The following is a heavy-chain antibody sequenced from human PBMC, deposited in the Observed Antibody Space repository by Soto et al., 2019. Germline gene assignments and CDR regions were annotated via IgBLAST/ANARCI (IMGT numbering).Heavy chain of an antibody. J-gene: IGHJ6*02. CDR3: ARGSGRQVYNYYGMDV. CDR2: IYYSGST. D-gene: IGHD3-10*01. CDR1: GGSISSGDYY. V-gene: IGHV4-30-4*01. Sequence: PSETLSLTCTVSGGSISSGDYYWSWIRQPPGKGLEWIGYIYYSGSTYYNPSLKSRVTISVDTSKNQFSLKLSSVTAADTAVYYCARGSGRQVYNYYGMDVWGQGTTVTVSS.